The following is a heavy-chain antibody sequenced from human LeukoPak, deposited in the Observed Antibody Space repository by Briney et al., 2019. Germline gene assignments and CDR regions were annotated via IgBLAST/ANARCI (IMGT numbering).Heavy chain of an antibody. CDR3: ARSYPYSGSYSDAFDI. J-gene: IGHJ3*02. Sequence: GGSLRLSCAASGFTFSSYAMHWVRQAPGKGLEWVAVISYDGSNKYYADSVKGRFTISRDNSKNTLYLQMNSLRAEDTAVYYCARSYPYSGSYSDAFDIWGQGTMVTVSS. CDR1: GFTFSSYA. V-gene: IGHV3-30-3*01. CDR2: ISYDGSNK. D-gene: IGHD1-26*01.